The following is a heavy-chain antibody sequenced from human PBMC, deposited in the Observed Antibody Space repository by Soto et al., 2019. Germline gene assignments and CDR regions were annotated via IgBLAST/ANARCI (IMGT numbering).Heavy chain of an antibody. CDR3: ERVTSSTSPHRYYYYMDV. Sequence: GASVKVSCKASGYTFTSYGISWVRQAPGQGLEWMGWISAYNGNTNYAQKLQGRVTMTTDTSTSTAYMKLRSLRSDDTAVYYCERVTSSTSPHRYYYYMDVWGKGTTVTVSS. CDR1: GYTFTSYG. CDR2: ISAYNGNT. V-gene: IGHV1-18*01. J-gene: IGHJ6*03. D-gene: IGHD2-2*01.